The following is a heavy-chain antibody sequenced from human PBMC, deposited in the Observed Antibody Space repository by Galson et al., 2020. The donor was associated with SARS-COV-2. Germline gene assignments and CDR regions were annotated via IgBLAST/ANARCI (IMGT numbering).Heavy chain of an antibody. Sequence: SETLSLTCTVSGGSISSSSYYWGWIRQPPGKGLEWIGSINYSGSTYYNPSLKSRVTISVDTSKNQFSLKLSSVTAADTAVYYCARVDYDMLTGYSPGGMDVWGQGTTVTVSS. CDR2: INYSGST. CDR1: GGSISSSSYY. CDR3: ARVDYDMLTGYSPGGMDV. J-gene: IGHJ6*02. D-gene: IGHD3-9*01. V-gene: IGHV4-39*07.